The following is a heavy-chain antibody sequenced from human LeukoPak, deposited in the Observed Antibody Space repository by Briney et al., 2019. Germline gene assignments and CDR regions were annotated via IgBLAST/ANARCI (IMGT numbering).Heavy chain of an antibody. CDR1: GGSFSGYY. CDR3: ARLNYYGSGSYYKDY. J-gene: IGHJ4*02. D-gene: IGHD3-10*01. CDR2: TYHSGST. V-gene: IGHV4-34*01. Sequence: SETLSLTCAVYGGSFSGYYWSWIRQSPGKGLEWIGETYHSGSTNYNSSLKSRVTISVDTSKNQFSLKLSSVTAADTAVYYCARLNYYGSGSYYKDYWGQGTLVTVSS.